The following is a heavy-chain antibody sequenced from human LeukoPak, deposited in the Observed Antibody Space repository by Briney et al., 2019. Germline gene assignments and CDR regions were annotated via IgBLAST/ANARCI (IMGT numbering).Heavy chain of an antibody. Sequence: ASVKVSFKASGGTFSSYAISWVRQAPGQGLEWVGWISAYNGNTNYPQKLQGRVTMTTDTSTSTAYMELRSLRSDDTAVYYYARDGGQQLVPYSPDYWGQGTLVTVSS. CDR1: GGTFSSYA. CDR2: ISAYNGNT. D-gene: IGHD6-13*01. J-gene: IGHJ4*02. CDR3: ARDGGQQLVPYSPDY. V-gene: IGHV1-18*01.